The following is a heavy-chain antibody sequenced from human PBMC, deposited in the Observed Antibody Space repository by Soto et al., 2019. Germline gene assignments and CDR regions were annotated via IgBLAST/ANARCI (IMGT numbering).Heavy chain of an antibody. CDR2: IYHSGST. D-gene: IGHD1-26*01. CDR1: GGSISSGGYS. J-gene: IGHJ4*02. Sequence: SETLSLTCAVSGGSISSGGYSWSWIRQPPGKGLEWIGYIYHSGSTYYNPSLKSRVTISVDRSKNQFSLKLSSVTAADTAVYYCARVGATTAVDYWGQGTLVTVSS. V-gene: IGHV4-30-2*01. CDR3: ARVGATTAVDY.